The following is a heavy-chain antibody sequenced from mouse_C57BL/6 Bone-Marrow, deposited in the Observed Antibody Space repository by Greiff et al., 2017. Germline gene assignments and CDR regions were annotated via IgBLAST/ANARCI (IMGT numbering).Heavy chain of an antibody. Sequence: VQLQQSGAELVRPGASVKLSCTASGFNIKDDYMHWVKQRPEQGLAWIGWIDPENGDTEYASKFQGKATITADTSSHTAYLQLSSLTSDDTAVYYCTPAPGTWTWFAYWGQGTLFTVSA. CDR3: TPAPGTWTWFAY. CDR2: IDPENGDT. D-gene: IGHD4-1*01. CDR1: GFNIKDDY. J-gene: IGHJ3*01. V-gene: IGHV14-4*01.